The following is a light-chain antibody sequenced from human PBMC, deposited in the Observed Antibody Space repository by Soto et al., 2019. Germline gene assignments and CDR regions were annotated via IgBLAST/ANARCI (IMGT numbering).Light chain of an antibody. CDR1: QSVLSSSNNKNY. Sequence: DSVMTQSPDPLAVSLGERAAINCKSSQSVLSSSNNKNYLAWFQQKPGQPPKLLIYWASARQSGVPDRFIGSGSGADFSLTISSLQAEDVAVYYCQQYHSDPITFGQGTRLEIK. CDR3: QQYHSDPIT. J-gene: IGKJ5*01. CDR2: WAS. V-gene: IGKV4-1*01.